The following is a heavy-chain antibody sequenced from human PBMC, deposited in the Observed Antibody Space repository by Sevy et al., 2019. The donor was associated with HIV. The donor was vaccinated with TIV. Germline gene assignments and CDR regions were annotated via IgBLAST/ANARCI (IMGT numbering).Heavy chain of an antibody. V-gene: IGHV3-9*01. CDR2: ISWNSASI. CDR1: GFTFDDYA. D-gene: IGHD2-8*01. J-gene: IGHJ4*01. CDR3: AGDSDGGYCTSGVCLNFDI. Sequence: SLRLSCAASGFTFDDYAMHWVRQTPGKGLEWVSGISWNSASIDYADSVKGRFTISRDNTKNSLYLQMKSLRAEDTALYYGAGDSDGGYCTSGVCLNFDIWGQGTLVTVSS.